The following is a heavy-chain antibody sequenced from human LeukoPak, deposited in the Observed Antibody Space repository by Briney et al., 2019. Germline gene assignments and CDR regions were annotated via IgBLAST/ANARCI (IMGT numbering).Heavy chain of an antibody. CDR1: GGSISSYY. CDR2: IYYSGST. J-gene: IGHJ6*02. CDR3: ARETQPYSGGWHQTDYYGMDV. V-gene: IGHV4-59*01. D-gene: IGHD6-19*01. Sequence: PSETLSLTCTVSGGSISSYYWGWIRQPPGKGLEWIGYIYYSGSTNYNPSLKSRVTISVDTSKNQFSLKLSSVTAADTAVYYCARETQPYSGGWHQTDYYGMDVWGQGTTVTVSS.